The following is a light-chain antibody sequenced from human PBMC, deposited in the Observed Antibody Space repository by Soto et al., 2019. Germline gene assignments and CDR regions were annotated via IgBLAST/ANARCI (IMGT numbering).Light chain of an antibody. CDR2: DVS. Sequence: QSALTQPPSVSGSPGQSVTISCTGTSSDFDSSNRVSWYQQPPGTAPKLLISDVSNRPSGVPDRFSGSKSGNTASLTISGLQAEDEADYYCSSYTSSSTYVFGTGTKVTAL. J-gene: IGLJ1*01. CDR3: SSYTSSSTYV. CDR1: SSDFDSSNR. V-gene: IGLV2-18*02.